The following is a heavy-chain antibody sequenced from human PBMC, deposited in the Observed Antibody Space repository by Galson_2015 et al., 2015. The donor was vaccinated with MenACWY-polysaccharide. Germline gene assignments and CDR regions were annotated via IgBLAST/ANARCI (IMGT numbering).Heavy chain of an antibody. CDR1: GFTFSSYE. CDR3: ARGAADFDY. Sequence: SLRLSCAASGFTFSSYEMNWVRQAPGKGLEWVSYISSSGSTIYYADSVKGRFTISRDNAKNSLYLQMNSLRAKDTAVYYCARGAADFDYWGQGTLVTVSS. V-gene: IGHV3-48*03. J-gene: IGHJ4*02. D-gene: IGHD2-15*01. CDR2: ISSSGSTI.